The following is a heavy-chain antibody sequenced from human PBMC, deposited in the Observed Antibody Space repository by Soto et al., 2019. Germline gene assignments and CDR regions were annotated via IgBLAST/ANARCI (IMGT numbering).Heavy chain of an antibody. CDR2: IIPIFGTA. Sequence: SVKVSCKASGGTFSIYAISCVVQSPGQGLEWMGGIIPIFGTANYAQKFQGRVTITADKSTSTAYMELSSLRSEDTAVYYCASQVGGLYGYFDYWGQGTLVTVPQ. CDR1: GGTFSIYA. V-gene: IGHV1-69*06. J-gene: IGHJ4*02. CDR3: ASQVGGLYGYFDY. D-gene: IGHD2-8*01.